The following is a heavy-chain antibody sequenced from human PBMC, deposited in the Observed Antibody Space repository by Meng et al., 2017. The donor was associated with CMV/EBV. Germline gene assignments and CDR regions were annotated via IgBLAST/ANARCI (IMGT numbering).Heavy chain of an antibody. CDR3: ARAWGGETRIGDYYGMDV. J-gene: IGHJ6*02. V-gene: IGHV1-2*02. CDR2: INPNSGGT. Sequence: ASVKVSCKASGYTFTGYYMHWVRQASGQGLEWMGWINPNSGGTNYAQKFQGRVTMTRDTSISTAYMELSRLRSDDTAVYYCARAWGGETRIGDYYGMDVWGQGTTVTVSS. CDR1: GYTFTGYY. D-gene: IGHD3-10*01.